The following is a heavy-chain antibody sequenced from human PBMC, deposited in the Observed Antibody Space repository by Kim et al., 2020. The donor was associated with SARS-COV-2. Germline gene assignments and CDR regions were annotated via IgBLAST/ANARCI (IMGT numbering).Heavy chain of an antibody. CDR2: INHSGST. V-gene: IGHV4-34*01. CDR1: GGSFSGYY. CDR3: ARGRTWNYSSRRNWFDP. Sequence: SETLSLTCAVYGGSFSGYYWSWIRQPPGKGLEWIGEINHSGSTNYNPSLKSRVTISVDTSKNQFSLKLSSVTAADAAVYYCARGRTWNYSSRRNWFDPWGQGTLVTVSS. J-gene: IGHJ5*02. D-gene: IGHD6-13*01.